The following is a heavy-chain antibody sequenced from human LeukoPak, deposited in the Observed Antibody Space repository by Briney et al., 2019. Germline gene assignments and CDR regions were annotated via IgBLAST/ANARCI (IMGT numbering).Heavy chain of an antibody. CDR1: GGSFSGYY. CDR2: INHSGST. J-gene: IGHJ6*03. CDR3: ARHVRKNGYCSSTSCYYYYYYMDV. Sequence: SETLSLTCAVYGGSFSGYYWSWIRQPPGKGPEWIGEINHSGSTNYNPSLKSRVTISVDTSKNQFSLKLSSVTAADTAVYYCARHVRKNGYCSSTSCYYYYYYMDVWGKGTTVTISS. V-gene: IGHV4-34*01. D-gene: IGHD2-2*01.